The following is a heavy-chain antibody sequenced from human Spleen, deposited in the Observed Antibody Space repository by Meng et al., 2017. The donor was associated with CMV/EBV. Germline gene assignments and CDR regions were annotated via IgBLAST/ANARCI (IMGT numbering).Heavy chain of an antibody. CDR3: ARDMKSVVVPAAPDY. D-gene: IGHD2-2*01. CDR1: GFTFSNCG. V-gene: IGHV3-30*02. CDR2: IKFDGNTE. Sequence: GGSLRLSCAASGFTFSNCGMHWVRQAPGKGLEWVSFIKFDGNTEYYADSVKGRFTVSRDNSKNTLYLQINSLRREDTAVYYCARDMKSVVVPAAPDYWGQGTLVTVSS. J-gene: IGHJ4*02.